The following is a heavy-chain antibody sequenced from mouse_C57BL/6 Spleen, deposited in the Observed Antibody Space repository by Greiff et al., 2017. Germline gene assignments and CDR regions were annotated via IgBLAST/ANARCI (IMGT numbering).Heavy chain of an antibody. V-gene: IGHV4-1*01. CDR2: INPDSSTI. J-gene: IGHJ4*01. D-gene: IGHD1-1*01. CDR1: GIDFSRYW. CDR3: ARQPYYYGSSYGYAMDY. Sequence: DVQLQESGGGLVQPGGSLKLSCAASGIDFSRYWMSWVRRAPGKGLEWIGEINPDSSTINYAPSLKDKFIISRDNAKNTLYLQMSKVRSEDTALYYCARQPYYYGSSYGYAMDYWGQGTSVTVSS.